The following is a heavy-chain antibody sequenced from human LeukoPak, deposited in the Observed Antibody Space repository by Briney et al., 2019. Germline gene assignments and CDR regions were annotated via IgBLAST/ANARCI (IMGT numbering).Heavy chain of an antibody. D-gene: IGHD3-22*01. CDR3: ARDPTYYYDSSGYPPTETYFDY. V-gene: IGHV1-18*01. CDR2: ISAYNCNT. Sequence: GASVKVSCKASGYTFTSYGISWARHAPGQGLEWMGWISAYNCNTNYAQKLQGRATMTTDTSPSTAYMALRSLRSDDTAVYYCARDPTYYYDSSGYPPTETYFDYWGQGTLVTVSS. J-gene: IGHJ4*02. CDR1: GYTFTSYG.